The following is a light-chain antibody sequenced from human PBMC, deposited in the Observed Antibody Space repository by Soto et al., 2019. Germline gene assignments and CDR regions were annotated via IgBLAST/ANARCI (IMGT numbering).Light chain of an antibody. Sequence: EIVLTQSPGTLSLSRREGATLSCRASQRISGYLAWYQQKLGQAPRLLIYGASTRATGIPARFSGSGSGTEFTLTISSLQSEDFAVYYCQQYNNWPRTFGQGTKVDIK. CDR1: QRISGY. J-gene: IGKJ1*01. V-gene: IGKV3-15*01. CDR2: GAS. CDR3: QQYNNWPRT.